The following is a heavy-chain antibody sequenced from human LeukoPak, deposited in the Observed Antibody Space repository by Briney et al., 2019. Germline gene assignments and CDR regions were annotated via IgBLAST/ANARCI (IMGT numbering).Heavy chain of an antibody. CDR1: GGSFSGYY. J-gene: IGHJ4*02. CDR2: INHSGST. Sequence: SETLSLTCAVYGGSFSGYYWSWIRQPPGKGLEWIGEINHSGSTNYNPSLKSRVTISVDTSKNQFSLQLNSVTPEDTAVYYCARAKVGATDFDYWGQGTLVTVSS. V-gene: IGHV4-34*01. D-gene: IGHD1-26*01. CDR3: ARAKVGATDFDY.